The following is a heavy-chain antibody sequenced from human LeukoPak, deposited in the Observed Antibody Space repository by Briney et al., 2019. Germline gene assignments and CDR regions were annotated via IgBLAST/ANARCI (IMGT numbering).Heavy chain of an antibody. D-gene: IGHD3-22*01. CDR2: ISSSSSTI. CDR3: ARSLIVVVTHFDY. Sequence: GGSLRLSRAASGFTFSSYSMNWVRQAPGKGLEWVSYISSSSSTIYYADSVKGRFTISRDNAKNSLYLQMNSLRAEDTAVYYCARSLIVVVTHFDYWGQGTLVTVSS. V-gene: IGHV3-48*01. J-gene: IGHJ4*02. CDR1: GFTFSSYS.